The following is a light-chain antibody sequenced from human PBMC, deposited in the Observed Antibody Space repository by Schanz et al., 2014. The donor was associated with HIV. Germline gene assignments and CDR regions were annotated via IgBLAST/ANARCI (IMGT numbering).Light chain of an antibody. CDR1: SSNIGAGYE. CDR3: QSFDKSVSAVV. CDR2: GDK. V-gene: IGLV1-40*01. Sequence: QSVLTQPPSVSGAPGQRVTISCTGSSSNIGAGYEVHWYKQLPETAPKLLIFGDKNRPSGVPDRYSGSKSDTSASLAITGVRAEDEANYYCQSFDKSVSAVVFGGGTNLPVL. J-gene: IGLJ2*01.